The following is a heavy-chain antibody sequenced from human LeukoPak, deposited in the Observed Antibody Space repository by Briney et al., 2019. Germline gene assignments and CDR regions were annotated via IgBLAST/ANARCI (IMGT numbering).Heavy chain of an antibody. V-gene: IGHV3-7*01. CDR2: INQDESKK. J-gene: IGHJ4*02. CDR1: GFSFSNDW. CDR3: ARDHAYRTDY. Sequence: PGGSPRLSCAASGFSFSNDWMCWVRQAPGKGLEWVANINQDESKKYYVDSVKGRFTISRDNAKNSLYLQMSSLRAEDTAVYYCARDHAYRTDYWGQGTLVTVPS. D-gene: IGHD2-2*01.